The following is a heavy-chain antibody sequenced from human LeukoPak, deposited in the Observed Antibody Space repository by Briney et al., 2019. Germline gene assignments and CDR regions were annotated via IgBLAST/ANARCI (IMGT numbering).Heavy chain of an antibody. CDR1: GYTFTGYG. CDR3: ARDGDIVVVVAATDAFDI. V-gene: IGHV1-18*01. J-gene: IGHJ3*02. D-gene: IGHD2-15*01. CDR2: ISAYNGNT. Sequence: ASVKVSCKASGYTFTGYGISWVRQAPGQGLEWMGWISAYNGNTNYAQKLQGRVTMTTDTSTSTAYMELRSLRSDDTAVYYCARDGDIVVVVAATDAFDIWGQGTMVTVSS.